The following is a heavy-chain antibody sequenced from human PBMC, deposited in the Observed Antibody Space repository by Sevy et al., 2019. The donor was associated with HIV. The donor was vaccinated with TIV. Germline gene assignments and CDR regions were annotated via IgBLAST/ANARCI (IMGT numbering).Heavy chain of an antibody. CDR2: INPNSGGT. CDR3: ARAGYSGSYYYY. CDR1: GYTFTGYY. Sequence: ATVKVSCKASGYTFTGYYMHWVRQAPGQGLEWMGRINPNSGGTNYAQKFQGRVTMTRDTSISTAYMELSRLRSDDTAVYYCARAGYSGSYYYYWGQGTLVTVSS. V-gene: IGHV1-2*06. J-gene: IGHJ4*02. D-gene: IGHD1-26*01.